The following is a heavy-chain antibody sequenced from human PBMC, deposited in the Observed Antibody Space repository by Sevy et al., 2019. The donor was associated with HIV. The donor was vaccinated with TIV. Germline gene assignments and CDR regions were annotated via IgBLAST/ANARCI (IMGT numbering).Heavy chain of an antibody. D-gene: IGHD6-13*01. V-gene: IGHV4-59*01. CDR1: GDSISGYY. CDR2: FFYSGST. CDR3: ARGIAAPRGMDV. J-gene: IGHJ6*02. Sequence: SETLSLTCTVSGDSISGYYWSWIRQPPGKGLEWIGYFFYSGSTNYNPSPKRRVTISVATTRNQVSLKVRSVTAADTAVYYCARGIAAPRGMDVWGQGTTVTVSS.